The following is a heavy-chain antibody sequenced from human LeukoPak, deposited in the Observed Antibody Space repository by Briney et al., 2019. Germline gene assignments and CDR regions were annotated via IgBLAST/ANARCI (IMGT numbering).Heavy chain of an antibody. Sequence: GGSLRLSCAASGFTFSSYSMNWVRQAPGKGLEWVSSISSSSSYIYYADSVKGRFTISRDNAKNSLYPQMNSLRAEDTAVYYCARETYYYDSSGYWDAFDIWGQGTMVTVSS. CDR2: ISSSSSYI. D-gene: IGHD3-22*01. CDR1: GFTFSSYS. CDR3: ARETYYYDSSGYWDAFDI. V-gene: IGHV3-21*01. J-gene: IGHJ3*02.